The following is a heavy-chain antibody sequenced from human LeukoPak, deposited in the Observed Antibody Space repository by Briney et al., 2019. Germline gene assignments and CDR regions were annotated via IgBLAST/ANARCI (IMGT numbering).Heavy chain of an antibody. CDR2: INHSGST. CDR1: GGSFSGYY. J-gene: IGHJ4*02. Sequence: SETLSLTCAVYGGSFSGYYWSWIRQPPGKGLEWIGEINHSGSTNYNPSLKSRVTISVDTSKSQLSLKLSSVTAADTAVYYCARRSSYQDYWGQGTLVTVSS. V-gene: IGHV4-34*01. D-gene: IGHD3-22*01. CDR3: ARRSSYQDY.